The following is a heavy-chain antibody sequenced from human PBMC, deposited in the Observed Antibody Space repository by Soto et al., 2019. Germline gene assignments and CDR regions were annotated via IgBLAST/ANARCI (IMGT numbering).Heavy chain of an antibody. CDR3: AHGDPLDFHY. J-gene: IGHJ4*02. V-gene: IGHV2-5*01. Sequence: QITLKESGPTLVKPTPTLTLTCTFSGFSLSSSGEAVVWIRQPPGKALEWLALIYWNGIERYSPSLKSRLTIIKDTSKNQVVLTMTNMAPVDTATYFCAHGDPLDFHYWGPGTLVTVSP. CDR2: IYWNGIE. D-gene: IGHD3-10*01. CDR1: GFSLSSSGEA.